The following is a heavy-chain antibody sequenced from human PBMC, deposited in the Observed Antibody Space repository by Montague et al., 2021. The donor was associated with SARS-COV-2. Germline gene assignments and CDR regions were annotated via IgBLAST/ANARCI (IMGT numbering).Heavy chain of an antibody. CDR2: FYTSGST. D-gene: IGHD5-18*01. Sequence: TLSLTCSVSGGSINSGGYYWYWIRQSAGKLLECIGSFYTSGSTYYRPSLKRRVTLSLDTSKNQFSQWLSSVTAAATAVYYCARDPGYTSFTRWYFDLWGPGTLVTVSS. CDR1: GGSINSGGYY. CDR3: ARDPGYTSFTRWYFDL. J-gene: IGHJ2*01. V-gene: IGHV4-61*02.